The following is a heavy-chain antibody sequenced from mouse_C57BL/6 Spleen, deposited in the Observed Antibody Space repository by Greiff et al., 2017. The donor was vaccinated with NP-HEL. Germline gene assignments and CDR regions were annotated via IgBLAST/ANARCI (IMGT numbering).Heavy chain of an antibody. CDR3: TRSGSSSYAMDY. J-gene: IGHJ4*01. CDR1: GFNIKDDY. V-gene: IGHV14-4*01. Sequence: VQLKESGAELVRPGASVKLSCTASGFNIKDDYMHWVKQRPEQGLEWIGWIDPENGDTEYASKFQGKATITADTSSNTAYLQLSSLTSEDTAVYYCTRSGSSSYAMDYWGQGTSVTVSS. CDR2: IDPENGDT. D-gene: IGHD1-1*01.